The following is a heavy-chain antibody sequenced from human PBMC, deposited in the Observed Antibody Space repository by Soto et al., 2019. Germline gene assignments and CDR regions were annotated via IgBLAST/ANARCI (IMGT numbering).Heavy chain of an antibody. Sequence: SETLSLTCAVSGGSISSSNWWSWVRQPPGKGLEWIGEIYHSGSTNYNPSLKSRVTTSVDKSKNQFSLKLSSVTAADTAVYYCARASGGDHFDYWGKGTLVTVSS. CDR3: ARASGGDHFDY. V-gene: IGHV4-4*02. D-gene: IGHD2-21*02. CDR2: IYHSGST. J-gene: IGHJ4*02. CDR1: GGSISSSNW.